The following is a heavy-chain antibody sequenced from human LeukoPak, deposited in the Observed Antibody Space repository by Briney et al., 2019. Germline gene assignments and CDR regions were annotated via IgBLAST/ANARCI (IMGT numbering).Heavy chain of an antibody. V-gene: IGHV5-10-1*01. J-gene: IGHJ4*02. D-gene: IGHD5-18*01. Sequence: GESLKLSCKGSGYSFTSYWISWVRQMPGKGPEWMGRIDPSDSYTNYSPSFQGHVTISADKSINTAYLQWSSLKASDTAMYYCATGPDTANLLYYFDYWGQGTLVTVSS. CDR3: ATGPDTANLLYYFDY. CDR1: GYSFTSYW. CDR2: IDPSDSYT.